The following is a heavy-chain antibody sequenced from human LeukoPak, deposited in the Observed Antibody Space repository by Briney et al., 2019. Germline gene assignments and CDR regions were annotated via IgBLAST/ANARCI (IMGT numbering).Heavy chain of an antibody. J-gene: IGHJ4*02. CDR1: GFSLSNYA. V-gene: IGHV3-23*01. D-gene: IGHD3-3*01. CDR3: AKDRRRFWSGYLDY. Sequence: GGSLRLSCAASGFSLSNYAMSWVRQAPGKGLEWVSGISDSSGTTYYADSVKGRFTISRDNSKNTLYLQMNSLTAEDTAVYYCAKDRRRFWSGYLDYWGQGALVTVSS. CDR2: ISDSSGTT.